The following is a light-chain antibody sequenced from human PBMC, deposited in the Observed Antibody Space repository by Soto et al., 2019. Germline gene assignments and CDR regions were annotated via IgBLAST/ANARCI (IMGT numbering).Light chain of an antibody. V-gene: IGKV3-15*01. CDR3: QHYNSYSEA. J-gene: IGKJ1*01. CDR2: GAS. CDR1: QSVSSN. Sequence: ERGMTQSPATLSVSPGERATLSCRASQSVSSNLAWYQQKPGQAPRLLIYGASTRATGIPARFSGSGSGTEFTLTISSLQPDDFATYYCQHYNSYSEAFGQGTKVDIK.